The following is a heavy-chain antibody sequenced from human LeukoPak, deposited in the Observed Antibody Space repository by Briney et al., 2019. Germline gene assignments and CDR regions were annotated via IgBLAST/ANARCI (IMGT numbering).Heavy chain of an antibody. CDR2: ISAYNGNT. Sequence: GASVKVSCKASGYTFTSYGISWVRQAPGQGLEWMEWISAYNGNTNYAQKLQGRVTMTTDTSTSTAYMELRSLRSDDTAVYYCARAYYDSSGYYQLVEFDPWGQGTLVTVSS. V-gene: IGHV1-18*01. CDR1: GYTFTSYG. J-gene: IGHJ5*02. CDR3: ARAYYDSSGYYQLVEFDP. D-gene: IGHD3-22*01.